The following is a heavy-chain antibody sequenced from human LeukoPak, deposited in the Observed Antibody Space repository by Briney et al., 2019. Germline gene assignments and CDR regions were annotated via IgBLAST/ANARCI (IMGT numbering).Heavy chain of an antibody. Sequence: GGSLRLSCAASGFTFGSYAMRWVRQAPGKGLEWVSSISSSGAGTYYADSVKGRFTISRDNSKNTVYLQMNSLRAEDTAVYYCAKDSGNSGWYVDNWGQGTLVTVSS. V-gene: IGHV3-23*01. J-gene: IGHJ4*02. CDR2: ISSSGAGT. CDR1: GFTFGSYA. D-gene: IGHD6-19*01. CDR3: AKDSGNSGWYVDN.